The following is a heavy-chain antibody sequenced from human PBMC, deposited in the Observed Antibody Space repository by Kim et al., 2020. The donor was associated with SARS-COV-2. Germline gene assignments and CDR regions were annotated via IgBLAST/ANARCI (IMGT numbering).Heavy chain of an antibody. Sequence: GGSLRLSCAASGFTFSSYAMSWVRQAPGKGLEWVSAISGSGGSTYYADSVKGRFTISRDNSKNTLSLQMNSLGAGDTAVYYCAKGYLRVGPDIWGQGTMVTVSS. CDR3: AKGYLRVGPDI. D-gene: IGHD1-1*01. J-gene: IGHJ3*02. CDR2: ISGSGGST. CDR1: GFTFSSYA. V-gene: IGHV3-23*01.